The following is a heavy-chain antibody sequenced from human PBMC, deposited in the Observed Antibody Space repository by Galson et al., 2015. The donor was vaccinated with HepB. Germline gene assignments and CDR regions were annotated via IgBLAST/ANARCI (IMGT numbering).Heavy chain of an antibody. V-gene: IGHV1-18*01. CDR2: ISGYDGNT. J-gene: IGHJ4*02. D-gene: IGHD3-9*01. Sequence: SCKASGYTFTSYGISWVRQAPGQGLEWMGWISGYDGNTNYAQKLQGRVTMTTDTSTSTAYMELRSLRSDDTAVYYCARDLRYFDWSLDYWGQGTLVTVSS. CDR3: ARDLRYFDWSLDY. CDR1: GYTFTSYG.